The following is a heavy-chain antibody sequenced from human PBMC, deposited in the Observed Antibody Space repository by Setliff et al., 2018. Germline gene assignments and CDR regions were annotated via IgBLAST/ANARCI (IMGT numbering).Heavy chain of an antibody. CDR3: TRVWSMESDTYYFYMDV. Sequence: PGGSLRLSCADSGFTFSRYWMHWVRQAPGKGLVWVSRLDEDGSITSYADSVKGRFDISRDNAKNTLYLQMNSLRAEDTAVYFCTRVWSMESDTYYFYMDVWGKGTTVTVSS. D-gene: IGHD2-8*02. CDR2: LDEDGSIT. CDR1: GFTFSRYW. V-gene: IGHV3-74*03. J-gene: IGHJ6*03.